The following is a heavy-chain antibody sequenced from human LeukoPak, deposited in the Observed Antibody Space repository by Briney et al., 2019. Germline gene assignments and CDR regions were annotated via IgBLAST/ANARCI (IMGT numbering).Heavy chain of an antibody. D-gene: IGHD1-26*01. Sequence: PGGSLRLSCAASGFTFDDYAMHWVRQAPGKGLEWVSGISWNSGSIGYADSVKDRFTISRDNAKNSLYLQMNSLRAEDTALYYCAKARGWELLGYYFDYWGQGTLVTVSS. CDR1: GFTFDDYA. V-gene: IGHV3-9*01. J-gene: IGHJ4*02. CDR3: AKARGWELLGYYFDY. CDR2: ISWNSGSI.